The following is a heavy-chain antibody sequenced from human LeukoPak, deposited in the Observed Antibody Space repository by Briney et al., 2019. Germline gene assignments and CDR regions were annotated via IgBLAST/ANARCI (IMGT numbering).Heavy chain of an antibody. J-gene: IGHJ4*02. D-gene: IGHD3-3*01. CDR2: IYHSGST. Sequence: SETLSLTCTVSGYSISSGYYWGWIRQPPGKGLEWIGSIYHSGSTYYNPSLKSRVTISVDTSKNQFSLKLSSVTAADTAVYYCARVLTIFGVVNNFDYWSQGTLVTVSS. V-gene: IGHV4-38-2*02. CDR1: GYSISSGYY. CDR3: ARVLTIFGVVNNFDY.